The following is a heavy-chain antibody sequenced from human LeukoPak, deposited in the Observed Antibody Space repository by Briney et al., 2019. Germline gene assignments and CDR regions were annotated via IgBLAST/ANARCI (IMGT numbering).Heavy chain of an antibody. CDR1: GGSISSSSYY. V-gene: IGHV4-39*01. CDR3: ASFGGPYCSSTSCPRGNYFDY. D-gene: IGHD2-2*01. CDR2: IYYSGST. Sequence: SETLSLTCTVSGGSISSSSYYWGWIRQPPGKGLEWIGSIYYSGSTYYNPSLKSRVTISVDTSKNQFSLKLSSVTAADTAVYYCASFGGPYCSSTSCPRGNYFDYWGQGTLVTVSS. J-gene: IGHJ4*02.